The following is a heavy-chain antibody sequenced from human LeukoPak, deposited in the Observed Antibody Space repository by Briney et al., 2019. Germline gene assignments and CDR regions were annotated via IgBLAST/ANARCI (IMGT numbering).Heavy chain of an antibody. D-gene: IGHD3-22*01. V-gene: IGHV1-8*01. CDR3: ARVRYYYDSSGYPDRIFDY. Sequence: ASVKVSCKASGCTFTSYDINWVRQATGQGLEWMGWMNPNSGNTGYAQKFQGRVTMTRNTSISTAYMELSSLRSEDTAVYYCARVRYYYDSSGYPDRIFDYWGQGTLVTVSS. CDR1: GCTFTSYD. CDR2: MNPNSGNT. J-gene: IGHJ4*02.